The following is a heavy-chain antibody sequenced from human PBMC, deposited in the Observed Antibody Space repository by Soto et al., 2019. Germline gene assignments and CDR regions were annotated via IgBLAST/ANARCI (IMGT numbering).Heavy chain of an antibody. CDR1: GGYSIGLGYC. CDR3: AREDYGGIDY. CDR2: IYYSGST. J-gene: IGHJ4*02. D-gene: IGHD4-17*01. Sequence: TVAGGYSIGLGYCRIWIRQPPGKGLEWIGYIYYSGSTNYNPSLKSRVTISVDTSKNQFSLKLSSVTAADTAVYYCAREDYGGIDYWGQGTLVTVSS. V-gene: IGHV4-61*08.